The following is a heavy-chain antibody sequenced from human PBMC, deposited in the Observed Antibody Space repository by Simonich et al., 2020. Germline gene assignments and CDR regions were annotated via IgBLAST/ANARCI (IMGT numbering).Heavy chain of an antibody. CDR3: ASSKLATIDY. CDR1: GYTFTGYY. D-gene: IGHD5-12*01. V-gene: IGHV1-2*02. Sequence: QVQLVQSGAEVKKPGASVKVSCKASGYTFTGYYMHWVRKAPGQGLEWMGWLNPNSSGTNNAQKFQGRVTMTRDTSISTAYMELSRLRSDDTAVYYCASSKLATIDYWGQGTLVTVSS. CDR2: LNPNSSGT. J-gene: IGHJ4*02.